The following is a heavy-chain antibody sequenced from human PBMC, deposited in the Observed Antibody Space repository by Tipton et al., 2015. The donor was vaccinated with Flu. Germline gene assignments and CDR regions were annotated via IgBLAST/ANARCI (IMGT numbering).Heavy chain of an antibody. J-gene: IGHJ4*02. V-gene: IGHV3-7*01. CDR3: ARKGLPDH. Sequence: SLRLSCAASGFTFSDYWMSWVRQTPGKGLESVANIKQDGSQIYYLDSVKGRFTISRDNAQNSLYLQMNSLRVDDTALYYCARKGLPDHWGQGTLVTVSS. CDR2: IKQDGSQI. CDR1: GFTFSDYW.